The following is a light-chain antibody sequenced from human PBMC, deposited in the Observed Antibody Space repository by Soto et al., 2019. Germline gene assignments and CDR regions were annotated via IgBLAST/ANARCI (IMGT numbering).Light chain of an antibody. CDR1: SSNIGSNT. CDR3: AAWDDSLVV. CDR2: SNN. J-gene: IGLJ2*01. V-gene: IGLV1-44*01. Sequence: QSVLTQPPSASGTPGQRFTISFSGSSSNIGSNTVNWYQQLPGTAPKLLIYSNNQRPSGVPDRFSGSKSGTSASLAISGLQSEDEADYYCAAWDDSLVVFGGGTELTVL.